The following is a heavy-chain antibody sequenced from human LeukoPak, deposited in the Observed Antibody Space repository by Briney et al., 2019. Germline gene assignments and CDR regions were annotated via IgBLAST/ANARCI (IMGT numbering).Heavy chain of an antibody. J-gene: IGHJ4*02. D-gene: IGHD3-22*01. V-gene: IGHV1-18*04. CDR2: ISTYNGNT. CDR1: GYTFTTYD. Sequence: GASVKVSCKASGYTFTTYDISWVRQAPGQGLEWMGWISTYNGNTNYAQNLLGRVTTTTDTSTSSAFMELRSLRSDDTAVYYCARRSSGGGFDYWGQGTLVTVSS. CDR3: ARRSSGGGFDY.